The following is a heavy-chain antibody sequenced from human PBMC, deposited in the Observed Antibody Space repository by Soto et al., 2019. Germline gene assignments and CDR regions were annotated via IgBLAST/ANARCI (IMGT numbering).Heavy chain of an antibody. CDR3: ARDLGAVVPAAIDDYYYYGMDV. CDR1: GFTFSSYS. Sequence: GGSLRLSCAASGFTFSSYSMNWVRQAPGKGLEWVSSISSSSSYIYYADSVKGRFTISRDNAKNSLYLQMNSLRAEDTAVYYCARDLGAVVPAAIDDYYYYGMDVWGQGTTVTVSS. CDR2: ISSSSSYI. V-gene: IGHV3-21*01. J-gene: IGHJ6*02. D-gene: IGHD2-2*01.